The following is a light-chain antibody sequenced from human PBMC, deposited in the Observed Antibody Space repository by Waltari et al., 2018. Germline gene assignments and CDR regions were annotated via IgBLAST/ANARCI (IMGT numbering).Light chain of an antibody. CDR2: QAS. CDR1: QSLNDW. CDR3: QHYISYSWT. V-gene: IGKV1-5*03. J-gene: IGKJ1*01. Sequence: DIQMTQSPSTLSASVGDRVTITCRASQSLNDWLAWYQQKPGKAPKLLIYQASSLETGVPSRFSGSGSGTEFTLTISSLQPDDFATYYCQHYISYSWTFGQGTKVEIK.